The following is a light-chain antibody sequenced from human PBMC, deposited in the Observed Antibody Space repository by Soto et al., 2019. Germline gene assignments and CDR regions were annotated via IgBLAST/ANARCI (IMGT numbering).Light chain of an antibody. CDR2: KAS. V-gene: IGKV1-5*03. CDR3: QQYTSYPYT. J-gene: IGKJ2*01. Sequence: DIQMTQSPSTLSASVGDRVTITCRASQSISSWLAWYQQKPGKAPKLLIYKASSLESGVPSRFSGSGSGTEFTLTISSLQHDDFATYYCQQYTSYPYTFGQGTKLEIK. CDR1: QSISSW.